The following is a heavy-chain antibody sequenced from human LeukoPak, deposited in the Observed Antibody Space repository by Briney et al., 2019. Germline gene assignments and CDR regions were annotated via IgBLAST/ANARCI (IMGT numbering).Heavy chain of an antibody. CDR1: GFTFSTYS. CDR2: IYNSGAKT. J-gene: IGHJ4*02. CDR3: AKDVAPDSGWDLDY. V-gene: IGHV3-23*01. D-gene: IGHD6-19*01. Sequence: GGSLRLSCGASGFTFSTYSMTWVRQGPGKGLEWVSSIYNSGAKTFYADSVKGRFTISRDNSKNTLYLQMNSLRVEDTAVYYCAKDVAPDSGWDLDYWGQGTLVTVSS.